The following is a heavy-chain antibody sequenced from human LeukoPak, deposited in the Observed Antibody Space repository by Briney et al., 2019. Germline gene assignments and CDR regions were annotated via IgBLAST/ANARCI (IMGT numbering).Heavy chain of an antibody. CDR2: INGNGDNT. V-gene: IGHV3-23*01. CDR1: GFTFTTYA. Sequence: GGSLRLSCAASGFTFTTYALSWVRQAPGKGLEWVSTINGNGDNTYCADSVRGRFTISRDNSRNTLYLQMNSLRAEDPALYYCAKRWFGELGVEWFDPWGQGTLVTVSS. CDR3: AKRWFGELGVEWFDP. J-gene: IGHJ5*02. D-gene: IGHD3-10*01.